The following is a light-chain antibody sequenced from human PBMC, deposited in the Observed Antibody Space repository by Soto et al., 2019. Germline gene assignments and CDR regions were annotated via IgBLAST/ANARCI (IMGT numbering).Light chain of an antibody. V-gene: IGLV2-14*01. CDR3: CSYSGSSTLVV. CDR1: ISDVGGYNY. CDR2: DVS. J-gene: IGLJ2*01. Sequence: QSALTQPASVSGSPGQSIAISCTGTISDVGGYNYVSWYQQHPGKAPKLMIFDVSHRPSGVSNRFSGSKSGNTASLTISGLQAEDEADYYCCSYSGSSTLVVFGGGTKLTVL.